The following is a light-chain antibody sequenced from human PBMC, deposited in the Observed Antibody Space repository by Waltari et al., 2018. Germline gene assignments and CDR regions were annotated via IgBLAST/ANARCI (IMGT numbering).Light chain of an antibody. V-gene: IGLV3-25*03. Sequence: SYELTQSPSLSVSPGQTARITCSGDALPNQYAYWYQQNPGQAPVLVMYKDSERPSRIPERFSGASSGTTVTLTITAVQAEDEADYYCHSADNSNSYQVFGGGTKLTVL. CDR2: KDS. CDR1: ALPNQY. J-gene: IGLJ2*01. CDR3: HSADNSNSYQV.